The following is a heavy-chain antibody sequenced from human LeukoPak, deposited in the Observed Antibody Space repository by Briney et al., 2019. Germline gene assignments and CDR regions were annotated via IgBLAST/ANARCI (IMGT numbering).Heavy chain of an antibody. V-gene: IGHV3-23*01. CDR1: GFTFSSYA. CDR2: ISGSGGST. D-gene: IGHD2-2*01. Sequence: GGSLRLSCAASGFTFSSYAMSWVRQAPGKGLEWVSAISGSGGSTYYADSVKGRFTISRDNSKNTLYLQMNSLRAEDTAVYYCARRYCSSTSCYLTFDYWGQGTLVTVSS. J-gene: IGHJ4*02. CDR3: ARRYCSSTSCYLTFDY.